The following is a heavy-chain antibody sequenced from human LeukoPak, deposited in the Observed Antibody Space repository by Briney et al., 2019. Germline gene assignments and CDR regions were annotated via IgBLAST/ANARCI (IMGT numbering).Heavy chain of an antibody. J-gene: IGHJ4*02. CDR1: GFIFRSYW. V-gene: IGHV3-74*01. CDR2: INSDGSNI. Sequence: PGGSLSLSCAASGFIFRSYWMHWVRQAPGKGLVWVSRINSDGSNIGYADSVKGRFTISRDNAKNTLYLQMNSLRAEDTAVYYCATHPTFDYWGQGALVTVSS. CDR3: ATHPTFDY.